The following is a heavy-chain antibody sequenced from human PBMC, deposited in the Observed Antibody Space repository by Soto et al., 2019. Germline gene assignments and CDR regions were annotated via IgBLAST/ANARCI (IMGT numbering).Heavy chain of an antibody. CDR1: GYTFNNYN. CDR2: ISAYNGKT. J-gene: IGHJ5*02. V-gene: IGHV1-18*04. Sequence: QVQLVQSGAEVKKPGASVKVSCKASGYTFNNYNINWVRQAPGQGLEWMGWISAYNGKTKYAQNFQGRVTLTTDTSTSTAYMELRSLRSDDTAVYYCARGEGRVVAATWFDPWGQGTLVTVSS. D-gene: IGHD2-15*01. CDR3: ARGEGRVVAATWFDP.